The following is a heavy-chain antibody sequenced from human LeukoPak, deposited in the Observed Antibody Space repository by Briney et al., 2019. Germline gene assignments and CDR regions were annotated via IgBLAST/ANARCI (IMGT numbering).Heavy chain of an antibody. CDR3: AREDDWNYEDY. D-gene: IGHD1-7*01. V-gene: IGHV3-7*01. Sequence: GGSLRLSCAASGFTFSSYWMSWVRQAPGKGLEWVANIKKDGSEKYYVNSVKGRFTISRDNAKKSLYLQMNSLRAEDTAIYYCAREDDWNYEDYWGQGTLVTVSS. J-gene: IGHJ4*02. CDR2: IKKDGSEK. CDR1: GFTFSSYW.